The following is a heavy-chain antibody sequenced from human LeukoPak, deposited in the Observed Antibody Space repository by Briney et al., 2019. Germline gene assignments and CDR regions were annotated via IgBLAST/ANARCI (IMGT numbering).Heavy chain of an antibody. CDR1: VFSFSLYA. V-gene: IGHV3-21*05. Sequence: GGSLRLSCAASVFSFSLYAMNWVRQAPGKGLEWISYIDSGSDDILHADSVRGRFTISRDNDKNTLYVEMNSLRAEDTAFYYCARDDNWGFDYWGQGALVTVSS. CDR2: IDSGSDDI. J-gene: IGHJ4*02. CDR3: ARDDNWGFDY. D-gene: IGHD7-27*01.